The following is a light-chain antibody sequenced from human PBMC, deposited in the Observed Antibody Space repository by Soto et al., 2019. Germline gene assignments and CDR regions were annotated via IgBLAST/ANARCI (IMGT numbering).Light chain of an antibody. CDR2: AAS. Sequence: DIPMTQSPSSLSASVGDRVTITCRASQGISIYLAWYQQNPGKAPKLLISAASTLQSGVPSRFSGSGSGTDFTLTISSLQPEDVATYYCQNYHSAPIIFGPGTKVDIK. CDR1: QGISIY. J-gene: IGKJ3*01. CDR3: QNYHSAPII. V-gene: IGKV1-27*01.